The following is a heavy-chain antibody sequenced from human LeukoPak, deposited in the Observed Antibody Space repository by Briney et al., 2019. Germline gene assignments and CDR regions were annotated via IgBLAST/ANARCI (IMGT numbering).Heavy chain of an antibody. CDR3: AKDHEALTPTSIAALFDY. Sequence: GGSLRLSCAASGFTFSNYAVTWVRQAPGKGLEWVSGINGRGSTTYYADSVKGRFTISRDNSKNTLYLQMNSLRAEDTAVYYCAKDHEALTPTSIAALFDYWGQGTLVTVSS. J-gene: IGHJ4*02. CDR2: INGRGSTT. CDR1: GFTFSNYA. V-gene: IGHV3-23*01. D-gene: IGHD6-6*01.